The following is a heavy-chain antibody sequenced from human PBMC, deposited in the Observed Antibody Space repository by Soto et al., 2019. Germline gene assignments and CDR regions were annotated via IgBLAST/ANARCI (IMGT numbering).Heavy chain of an antibody. CDR3: VRRNQEGYYYYGMDV. V-gene: IGHV5-51*01. CDR1: GYSFATFW. Sequence: PGESLKISCKGSGYSFATFWIGWVRQMPGKGLEWMGIIYPGDSDTRYSPSFQGQVTISADKSISTAYLQWSSLKASDTAMYYCVRRNQEGYYYYGMDVWGQGTTVTVSS. CDR2: IYPGDSDT. J-gene: IGHJ6*02. D-gene: IGHD1-1*01.